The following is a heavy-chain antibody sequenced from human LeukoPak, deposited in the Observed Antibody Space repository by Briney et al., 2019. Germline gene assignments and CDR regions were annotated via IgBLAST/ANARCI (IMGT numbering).Heavy chain of an antibody. CDR3: VARGGWARFDY. J-gene: IGHJ4*02. D-gene: IGHD6-19*01. CDR2: ISDGTSTM. V-gene: IGHV3-48*03. CDR1: GFTFGDYA. Sequence: PGGSLRLSCTASGFTFGDYAMSWVRQAPGKGLEWVAYISDGTSTMYYTDSVKGRFTISRDDATNSLYLEMNSLRAEDTAVYYCVARGGWARFDYWGQGTLVTVSS.